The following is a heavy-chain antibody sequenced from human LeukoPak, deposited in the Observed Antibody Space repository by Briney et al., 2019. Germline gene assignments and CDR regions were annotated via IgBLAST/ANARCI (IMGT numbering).Heavy chain of an antibody. V-gene: IGHV3-33*01. CDR3: ARQGGLGNYATGSWFDP. CDR1: GFTFPNYG. CDR2: ILYEGTNK. D-gene: IGHD1-7*01. Sequence: GMCRRLSCAGLGFTFPNYGMHWVRPGPGQGLGWVAVILYEGTNKYYADSAKGRFTISRDNSKNTLYLQMDSLRAEDTAMYYCARQGGLGNYATGSWFDPWGQGTLVTVSS. J-gene: IGHJ5*02.